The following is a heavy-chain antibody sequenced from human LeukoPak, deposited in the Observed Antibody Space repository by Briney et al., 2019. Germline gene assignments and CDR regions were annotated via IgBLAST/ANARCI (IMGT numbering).Heavy chain of an antibody. J-gene: IGHJ4*02. CDR2: ISSSSSTI. V-gene: IGHV3-48*01. Sequence: GGSLRLSCAASGFTFSSYSMNWVRQAPGKGLEWVSYISSSSSTIYYADSVKGRFTISRDNSKNTLYLQMNSLRAEDTAVYYCARDWRITMIQEVWGRGTLVTVSS. CDR1: GFTFSSYS. CDR3: ARDWRITMIQEV. D-gene: IGHD3-22*01.